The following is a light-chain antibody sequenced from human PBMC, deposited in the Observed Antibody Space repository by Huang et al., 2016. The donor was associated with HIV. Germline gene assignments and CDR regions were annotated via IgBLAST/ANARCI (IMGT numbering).Light chain of an antibody. V-gene: IGKV1-39*01. CDR2: ATS. CDR1: QSISNY. CDR3: QLTYSPPPWT. J-gene: IGKJ1*01. Sequence: DIQMTQSPSSLSASIGDRVTITCRASQSISNYLNWYQQKPGEAPKVLIYATSTLQSVVPSRFSGTGSGTDFTLTITSLQPEDFATYYCQLTYSPPPWTFGQGTKVEMK.